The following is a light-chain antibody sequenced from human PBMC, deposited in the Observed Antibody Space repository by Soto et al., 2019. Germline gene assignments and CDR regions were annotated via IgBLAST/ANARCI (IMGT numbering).Light chain of an antibody. J-gene: IGKJ1*01. V-gene: IGKV3-20*01. Sequence: EIVPTQSPATLSVSPGDRATLSCRASESVSSNVAWYQQKPGQTPRLLIYGASSRATGIPDRFSGSGSGTDFTLTISRLEPEDFAVYYCQQYASSPTFGQGTTVDIK. CDR2: GAS. CDR1: ESVSSN. CDR3: QQYASSPT.